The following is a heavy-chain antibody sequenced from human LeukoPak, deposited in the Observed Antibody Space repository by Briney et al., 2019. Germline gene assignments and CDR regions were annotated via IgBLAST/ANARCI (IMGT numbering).Heavy chain of an antibody. Sequence: ASVKVSCKASGYTFTNYGISWVRQAPGQGLEWMGWISTYNGYTNYAQKFQGRVTMTTDTSTSTAYVELRSLRSDDTAVYYCARADNNSWLDWFDPWGQGALVTVSS. V-gene: IGHV1-18*01. J-gene: IGHJ5*02. CDR3: ARADNNSWLDWFDP. CDR2: ISTYNGYT. D-gene: IGHD2/OR15-2a*01. CDR1: GYTFTNYG.